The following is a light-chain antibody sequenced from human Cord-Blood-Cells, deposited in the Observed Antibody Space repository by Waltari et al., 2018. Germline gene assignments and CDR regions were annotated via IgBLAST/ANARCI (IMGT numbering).Light chain of an antibody. Sequence: DIQMTQSPSSLSASVRASVTITCRASQSISNYLNWYQQKPGKAPKLLIYAASSLQSGVPSRFSGSGSGTDFTLTISSLQPEDFATYYCQQSYSTPLTFGGGTKVEIK. V-gene: IGKV1-39*01. J-gene: IGKJ4*01. CDR1: QSISNY. CDR2: AAS. CDR3: QQSYSTPLT.